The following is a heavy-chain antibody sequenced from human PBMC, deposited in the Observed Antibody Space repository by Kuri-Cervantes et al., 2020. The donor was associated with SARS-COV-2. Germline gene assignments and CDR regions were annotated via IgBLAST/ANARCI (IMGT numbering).Heavy chain of an antibody. CDR1: GSTFSSYA. J-gene: IGHJ4*02. D-gene: IGHD6-13*01. Sequence: GGSLRPSCAASGSTFSSYAMGWVRQAAGKGLEWVAVIWYDGSNKYYADSVKGRFTISRDNSKNTLYLQMNSLRAEDAAVYYCARDSIAATGTLLGYWGQGTLVTVSS. CDR3: ARDSIAATGTLLGY. V-gene: IGHV3-33*08. CDR2: IWYDGSNK.